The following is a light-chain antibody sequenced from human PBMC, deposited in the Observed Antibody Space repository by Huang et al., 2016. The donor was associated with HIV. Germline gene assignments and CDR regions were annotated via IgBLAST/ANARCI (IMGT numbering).Light chain of an antibody. CDR1: KSVSRY. CDR2: DAS. J-gene: IGKJ1*01. V-gene: IGKV3-11*01. CDR3: QQRNNWPRT. Sequence: EIVLTQSPATLSLSTGERATLSCRASKSVSRYLAWYKQKPGQAPRLLIYDASNRDNGIPARFSGSGSGTDFTLTISSLAPEDFAVYHCQQRNNWPRTFGQGTKVEIK.